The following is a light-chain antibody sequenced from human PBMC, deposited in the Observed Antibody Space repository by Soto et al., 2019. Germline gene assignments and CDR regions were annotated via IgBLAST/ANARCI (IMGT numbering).Light chain of an antibody. CDR3: QQYGSSSWT. CDR2: GAS. J-gene: IGKJ1*01. CDR1: QSVSSSY. V-gene: IGKV3-20*01. Sequence: EIVLTQSPGTLSLSPGERATLSCRASQSVSSSYLAWYQQKPGQAPRLLIYGASSRATGIPDRFSGSGSETVFTLTISRLEPEDFAGYYCQQYGSSSWTFGQGTKVEI.